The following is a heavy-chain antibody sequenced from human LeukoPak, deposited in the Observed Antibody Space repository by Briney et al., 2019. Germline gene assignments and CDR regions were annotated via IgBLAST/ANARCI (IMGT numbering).Heavy chain of an antibody. CDR2: ISSSGSTI. D-gene: IGHD3-3*01. Sequence: GGSLRLSCAASGFTFSSYEMNWVRQAPGKGLEWVSYISSSGSTIYYADSVKGRFTISRDNAKNSLYLQMNSLRAEDTAVYYCARDSDLAEWFVSHPFDPWGQGTLVTVSS. J-gene: IGHJ5*02. V-gene: IGHV3-48*03. CDR3: ARDSDLAEWFVSHPFDP. CDR1: GFTFSSYE.